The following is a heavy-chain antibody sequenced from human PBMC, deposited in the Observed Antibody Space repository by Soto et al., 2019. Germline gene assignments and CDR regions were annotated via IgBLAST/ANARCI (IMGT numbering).Heavy chain of an antibody. Sequence: QVQLQESGPGLVKPSETLSLTCTVSGGSISTYYWSWIRQPPGKGLGWIGYIQYSGSTNFNPSLKSRVTMSVDTSKNQFSLKLSSVTAADTAVYYCTRGRALDPWGQGTLVTVSS. CDR3: TRGRALDP. V-gene: IGHV4-59*01. CDR2: IQYSGST. J-gene: IGHJ5*02. CDR1: GGSISTYY.